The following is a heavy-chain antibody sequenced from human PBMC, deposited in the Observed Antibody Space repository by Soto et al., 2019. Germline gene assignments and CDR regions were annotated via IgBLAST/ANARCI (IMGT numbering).Heavy chain of an antibody. CDR3: ARDPGIAAALWNWFDP. CDR1: GLTFSTYW. CDR2: INQDGSEK. Sequence: GGSLRLSCAASGLTFSTYWMSWVRQAPGKGLEWVANINQDGSEKNYVDSVKGRFTISRDNAKNSLYLEMNSLRAEDTAVYYCARDPGIAAALWNWFDPWGQGTLVTVSS. D-gene: IGHD6-13*01. J-gene: IGHJ5*02. V-gene: IGHV3-7*03.